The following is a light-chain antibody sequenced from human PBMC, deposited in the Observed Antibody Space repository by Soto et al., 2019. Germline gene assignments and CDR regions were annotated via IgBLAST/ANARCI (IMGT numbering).Light chain of an antibody. CDR1: QSVRGNY. CDR3: HQFGMSPFT. J-gene: IGKJ3*01. CDR2: GPS. V-gene: IGKV3-20*01. Sequence: EVVLTQSPGTLSVSPGESATLSCRASQSVRGNYFAWYQQRPGQAPRLLVYGPSVRAAGIPDRFRGSGSRTDFNLTINRVEPEDFAVYYCHQFGMSPFTFGPGTTVDIK.